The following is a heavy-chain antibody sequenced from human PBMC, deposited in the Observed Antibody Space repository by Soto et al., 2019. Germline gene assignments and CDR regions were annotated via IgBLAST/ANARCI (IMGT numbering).Heavy chain of an antibody. V-gene: IGHV3-30*18. Sequence: QVQLVESGGGVVQPGRSLRLSCAASGFSFSSYGMNWVRQAPGKGLEWVAVISYDGSNKYYADSVKGRFTISRDNSKNTLYLQMDSLRAEDTAVYYRAKEDNDFRFGPWGQLTLVTVSS. D-gene: IGHD3-3*01. J-gene: IGHJ5*02. CDR2: ISYDGSNK. CDR3: AKEDNDFRFGP. CDR1: GFSFSSYG.